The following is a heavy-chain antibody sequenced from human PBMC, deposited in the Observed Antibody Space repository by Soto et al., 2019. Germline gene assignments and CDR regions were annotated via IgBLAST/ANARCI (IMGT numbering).Heavy chain of an antibody. CDR3: ARGLILWFGELSRRGGYSYYMGV. V-gene: IGHV4-34*01. J-gene: IGHJ6*03. Sequence: QVQLQQWGAGLLQPSETLSLTCAVYGGSFSGYQWSWIRQTPGKGLEWIGGINDSGDINYNPSLKSRVTILVDSPKKQISLRLSSVTAADTAVYYCARGLILWFGELSRRGGYSYYMGVLGKGTTVTVSS. D-gene: IGHD3-10*01. CDR1: GGSFSGYQ. CDR2: INDSGDI.